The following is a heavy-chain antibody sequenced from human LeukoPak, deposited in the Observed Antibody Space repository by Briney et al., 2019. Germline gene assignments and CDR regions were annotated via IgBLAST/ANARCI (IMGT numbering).Heavy chain of an antibody. CDR1: GDSIRTSS. V-gene: IGHV4-59*01. CDR2: VHYSESA. D-gene: IGHD1-14*01. CDR3: ARDRRRDLFHAFDI. J-gene: IGHJ3*02. Sequence: PSETLSLTCTVSGDSIRTSSWSWIRQPPGKGLEWIACVHYSESANYNPSLKSRVTISLDTPKNQFSLKLSSVTAADTAIYFCARDRRRDLFHAFDIWGRGTTVTVSP.